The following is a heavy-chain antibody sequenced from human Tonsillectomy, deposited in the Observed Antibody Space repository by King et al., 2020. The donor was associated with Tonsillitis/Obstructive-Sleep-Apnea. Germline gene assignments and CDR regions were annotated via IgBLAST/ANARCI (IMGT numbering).Heavy chain of an antibody. Sequence: QLVQSGAEVKKPGSSVKVSCKASGGTFSSYAISWVRQAPGQGLEWMGGIIPIFGTANYAQKFQVRVTITADESTSTAYMELSSLRSEDTAVYYCANVVVAATPELTSYYYYYMDVWGKGTTVTVSS. CDR2: IIPIFGTA. J-gene: IGHJ6*03. V-gene: IGHV1-69*01. CDR1: GGTFSSYA. D-gene: IGHD2-15*01. CDR3: ANVVVAATPELTSYYYYYMDV.